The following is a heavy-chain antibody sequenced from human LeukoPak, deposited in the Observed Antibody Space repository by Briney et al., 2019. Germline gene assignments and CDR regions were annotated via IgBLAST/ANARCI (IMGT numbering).Heavy chain of an antibody. CDR3: ARLYCSGGSCYTYYYYYGMDV. D-gene: IGHD2-15*01. V-gene: IGHV3-21*01. Sequence: GGSLRLSCAASGFTFSSYSMNWVRQAPGKGLEWVSSISSSSSYIYYADSVKGRFTISRDNAKNSLYLQMNSLRAEDTAVYYCARLYCSGGSCYTYYYYYGMDVWGQGTTVTVPS. J-gene: IGHJ6*02. CDR2: ISSSSSYI. CDR1: GFTFSSYS.